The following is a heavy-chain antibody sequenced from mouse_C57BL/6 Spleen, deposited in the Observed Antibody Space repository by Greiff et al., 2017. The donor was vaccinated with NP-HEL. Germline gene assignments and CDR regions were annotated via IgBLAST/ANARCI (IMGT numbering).Heavy chain of an antibody. Sequence: QVQLQQSGAELVKPGASVKISCKASGYAFSSYWMNWVKQRPGKGLEWIGQIYPGDGDTNYNGKFKGKATLTADKSSSTAYMQLSSLTSEDSAVYFCARESHSSGYSHYAMDYWGQGTSVTVSS. D-gene: IGHD3-2*02. CDR2: IYPGDGDT. CDR3: ARESHSSGYSHYAMDY. CDR1: GYAFSSYW. J-gene: IGHJ4*01. V-gene: IGHV1-80*01.